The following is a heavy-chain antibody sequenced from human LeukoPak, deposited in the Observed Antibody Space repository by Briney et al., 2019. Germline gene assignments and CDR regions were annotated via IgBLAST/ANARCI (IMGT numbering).Heavy chain of an antibody. D-gene: IGHD3-22*01. V-gene: IGHV4-38-2*02. J-gene: IGHJ5*02. Sequence: SETLSLTCIVSGYSISSGYYWGWIRQPPGKGLEWIGSIYHSGSTYYNPSLKSRVTISVDTSKNQFSLKLSSVTAADTAVYYCARDHSGMIPPGNWFDPWGQGTLVTVSS. CDR1: GYSISSGYY. CDR3: ARDHSGMIPPGNWFDP. CDR2: IYHSGST.